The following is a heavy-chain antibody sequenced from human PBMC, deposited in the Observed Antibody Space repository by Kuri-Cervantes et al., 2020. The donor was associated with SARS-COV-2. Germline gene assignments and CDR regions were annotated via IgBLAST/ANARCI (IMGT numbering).Heavy chain of an antibody. J-gene: IGHJ4*03. Sequence: GSLRLSCTVSGDSITSDYLWGWIRQPPGKGLEWIGNSSYSGSTFYNPSLKSRITISVDTSKNQFSLELSSVTAADTAVYYCARATLVRYFDCLSQGTTVTVSS. D-gene: IGHD6-13*01. CDR3: ARATLVRYFDC. CDR1: GDSITSDYL. V-gene: IGHV4-38-2*02. CDR2: SSYSGST.